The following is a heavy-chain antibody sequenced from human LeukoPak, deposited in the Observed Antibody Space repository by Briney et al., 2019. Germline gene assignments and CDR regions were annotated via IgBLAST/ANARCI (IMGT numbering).Heavy chain of an antibody. V-gene: IGHV3-43*01. J-gene: IGHJ4*02. D-gene: IGHD1-26*01. Sequence: GGSLRLSCAASGFKFDDYTMHWVRRPPGKGLEWVSLVSWNSDHTSYADSVKGRFTISRDNSKNSLYLEMSSLRIEDTAFYYCAKDFQGIVGATQIDFWGQGTLVAVSS. CDR1: GFKFDDYT. CDR2: VSWNSDHT. CDR3: AKDFQGIVGATQIDF.